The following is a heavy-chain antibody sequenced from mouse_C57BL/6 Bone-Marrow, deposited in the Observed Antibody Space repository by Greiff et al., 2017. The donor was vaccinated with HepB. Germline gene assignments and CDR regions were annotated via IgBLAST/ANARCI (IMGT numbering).Heavy chain of an antibody. D-gene: IGHD2-14*01. CDR1: GYTFTNYW. V-gene: IGHV1-63*01. CDR3: ARWGGTYAMDY. Sequence: VQVVESGAELVRPGTSVKMSCKASGYTFTNYWIGWAKQRPGHGLEWIGDIYPGGGYTNYNEKFKGKATLTADKSSSTAYMQFSSLTSEDSAIYYCARWGGTYAMDYWGQGTSVTVSS. J-gene: IGHJ4*01. CDR2: IYPGGGYT.